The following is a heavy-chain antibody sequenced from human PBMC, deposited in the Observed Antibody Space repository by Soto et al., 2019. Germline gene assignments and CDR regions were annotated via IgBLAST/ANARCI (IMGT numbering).Heavy chain of an antibody. D-gene: IGHD6-13*01. V-gene: IGHV3-15*07. J-gene: IGHJ5*02. CDR2: IKSKTDGGTT. CDR1: GFTFSNAW. Sequence: GGSLRLSCAASGFTFSNAWMNWVRQAPGKGLEWVGRIKSKTDGGTTDYAAPVKGRFTISRDDSKNTLYLQMNSLKTEDTAVYYCTSGGVAAAGYNWFDPWGQGTLVTVSS. CDR3: TSGGVAAAGYNWFDP.